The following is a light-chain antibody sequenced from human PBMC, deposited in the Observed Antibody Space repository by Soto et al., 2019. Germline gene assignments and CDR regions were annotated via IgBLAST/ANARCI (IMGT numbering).Light chain of an antibody. J-gene: IGKJ4*01. Sequence: VLTQSPATLSLSPGAGATLHCRASQSVSSYIAWYQQKPGQAPRLLIYDASNRATGIPARFSGGWSGTDFTLTISRLEPEDFAVYYCQQYGSSPLTFGGGTKVDIK. CDR3: QQYGSSPLT. V-gene: IGKV3D-20*01. CDR1: QSVSSY. CDR2: DAS.